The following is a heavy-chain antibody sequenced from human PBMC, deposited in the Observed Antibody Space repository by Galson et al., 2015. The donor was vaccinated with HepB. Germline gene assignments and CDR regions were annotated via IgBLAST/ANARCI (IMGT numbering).Heavy chain of an antibody. Sequence: SVKVSCKASGYTFTSYAMYWVRQAPRQRLEWMGWINAGNGNTKSSQKFQDRVTITRDTSASTAYMELRSLRFEDTAVYYCARDGTFDSMDVWGKGTTVTVSS. CDR3: ARDGTFDSMDV. CDR2: INAGNGNT. CDR1: GYTFTSYA. J-gene: IGHJ6*03. V-gene: IGHV1-3*01.